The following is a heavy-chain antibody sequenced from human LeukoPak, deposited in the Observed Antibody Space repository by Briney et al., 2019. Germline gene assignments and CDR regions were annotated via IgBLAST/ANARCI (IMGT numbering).Heavy chain of an antibody. CDR1: GGSISSGSYY. Sequence: PSQTLSLTCTVSGGSISSGSYYWSWIRQPPGKGLEWIGEINHSGSTNYNPSLKSRVTVSVDTSKNQFSLKLSSVTAADTAVYYCARGHWNYDYWGQGTLVTVSS. CDR3: ARGHWNYDY. J-gene: IGHJ4*02. V-gene: IGHV4-39*07. CDR2: INHSGST. D-gene: IGHD1-7*01.